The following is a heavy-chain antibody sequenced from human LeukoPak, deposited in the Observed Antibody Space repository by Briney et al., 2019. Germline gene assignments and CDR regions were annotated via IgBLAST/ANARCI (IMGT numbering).Heavy chain of an antibody. CDR2: IKSKTDGGTT. D-gene: IGHD4-17*01. CDR3: TTELQGGYGDYLGYFQY. CDR1: GFTLINVW. V-gene: IGHV3-15*01. Sequence: PGESLRLSCAVSGFTLINVWMSWVRQAPGKGREWVGRIKSKTDGGTTDYAAPVEGRFASSRDDSKNTLYLQMNNLQVEDTAVYYCTTELQGGYGDYLGYFQYWGQGTLVTVSS. J-gene: IGHJ4*02.